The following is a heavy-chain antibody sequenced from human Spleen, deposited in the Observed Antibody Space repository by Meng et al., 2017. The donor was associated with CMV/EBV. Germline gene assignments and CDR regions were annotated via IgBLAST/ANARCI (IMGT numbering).Heavy chain of an antibody. CDR3: VRDLGVSAWVIFEY. V-gene: IGHV3-30*02. CDR2: LRYDGSNK. J-gene: IGHJ4*02. D-gene: IGHD2-21*01. CDR1: GFTFSSYG. Sequence: GESLKISCAASGFTFSSYGMHWVRQAPGKGLEWVAFLRYDGSNKYYADAVKGRFTISRDNAKNSLSLQMNSLRDEDTAVYYCVRDLGVSAWVIFEYWGQGTLVTVSS.